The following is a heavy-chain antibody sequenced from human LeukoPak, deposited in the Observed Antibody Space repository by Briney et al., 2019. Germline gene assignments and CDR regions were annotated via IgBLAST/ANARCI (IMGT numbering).Heavy chain of an antibody. CDR2: INPNSGGT. CDR1: GYTFTGYY. Sequence: ASVKVSCKASGYTFTGYYMHWVRQAPGQGLEWMGRINPNSGGTNYARKFQGRVTMTRDTSISTAYMELSRLRSDDTAVYYCARDLGYSSGWPEDYWGQGTLVTVSS. J-gene: IGHJ4*02. V-gene: IGHV1-2*06. D-gene: IGHD6-19*01. CDR3: ARDLGYSSGWPEDY.